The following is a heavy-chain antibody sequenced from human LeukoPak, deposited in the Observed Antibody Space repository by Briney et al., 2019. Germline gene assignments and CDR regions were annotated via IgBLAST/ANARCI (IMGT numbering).Heavy chain of an antibody. D-gene: IGHD3-22*01. CDR1: GFTFSSYE. J-gene: IGHJ4*02. Sequence: GGSLRLSCAASGFTFSSYEMNWVRQAPGKGLEWVSDSVKGRFTISRDNAKNSLYLQMNSLRAEDTAVYYCAKDPTHYRVWDYYETIGLSYWGQGTLVTVSS. CDR3: AKDPTHYRVWDYYETIGLSY. V-gene: IGHV3-48*03.